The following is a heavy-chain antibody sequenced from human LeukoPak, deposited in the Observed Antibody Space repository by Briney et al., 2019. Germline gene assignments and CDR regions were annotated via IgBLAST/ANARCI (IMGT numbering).Heavy chain of an antibody. CDR1: GGSLSGNF. D-gene: IGHD3-9*01. V-gene: IGHV4-34*01. J-gene: IGHJ6*02. CDR2: ISHSGST. Sequence: SETLSLTCAVYGGSLSGNFWSWIRQPPGKGLEWIGEISHSGSTNYSPSLKSRLTISVDTSKNQFSLRLSSVTAADTAVYYCARGHTLGGYYKQKYYGMDVWGQGTTVTVSS. CDR3: ARGHTLGGYYKQKYYGMDV.